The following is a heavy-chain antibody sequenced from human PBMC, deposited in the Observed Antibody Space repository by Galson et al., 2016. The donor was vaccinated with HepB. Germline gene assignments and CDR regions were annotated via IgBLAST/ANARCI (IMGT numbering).Heavy chain of an antibody. CDR1: GFMFNYYS. J-gene: IGHJ4*02. V-gene: IGHV3-21*01. CDR3: AREWELGGYFDY. Sequence: LRLSCAASGFMFNYYSMNWVRQAPGKGLEWVSSITNNGNDKYYADSAKGRFTISRDKSKTTVYLQMDGLSAEDTAVYYCAREWELGGYFDYWGQGTLVTVSS. D-gene: IGHD1-26*01. CDR2: ITNNGNDK.